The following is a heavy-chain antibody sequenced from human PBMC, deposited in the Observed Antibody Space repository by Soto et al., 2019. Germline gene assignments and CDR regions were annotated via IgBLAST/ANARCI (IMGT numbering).Heavy chain of an antibody. J-gene: IGHJ4*02. CDR2: ISSSSSTI. CDR1: GFTLSTDS. CDR3: TTDLLVAVAGDTYYFDH. Sequence: GGSLILSYAAAGFTLSTDSLYWVPQAPGKGLEWVSYISSSSSTIFYTDSVKGRFTVSRDNAKNSLYLQMNSLRAEDTAVYYCTTDLLVAVAGDTYYFDHWGQGT. V-gene: IGHV3-48*01. D-gene: IGHD6-19*01.